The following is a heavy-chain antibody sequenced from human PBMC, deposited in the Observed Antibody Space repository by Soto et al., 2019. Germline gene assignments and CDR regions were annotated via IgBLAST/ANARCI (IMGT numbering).Heavy chain of an antibody. CDR3: ARGYSSSWAKYYYYGMDV. Sequence: ASVKVSCKASGYTFTSYGISWVRQAPGQGLEWMGWISAYNGNTNYAQKLQGRVTMTTDTSTSTAYMELRGLRSDDTAVYYCARGYSSSWAKYYYYGMDVWGQGTTVTVSS. V-gene: IGHV1-18*01. J-gene: IGHJ6*02. CDR2: ISAYNGNT. CDR1: GYTFTSYG. D-gene: IGHD6-13*01.